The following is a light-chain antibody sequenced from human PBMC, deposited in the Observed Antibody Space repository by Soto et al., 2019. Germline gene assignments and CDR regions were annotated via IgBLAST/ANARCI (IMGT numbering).Light chain of an antibody. Sequence: QSVLTQPPSVSRAPGQRVTISCTGSSSNIGAGYDVHWYQQLPGTAPKLLIYGNNNRPSGVPDRFSGSKSATSDSLAITGLQAEDEADYYCQSYDSSLSGWVFGGGTKLTVL. CDR1: SSNIGAGYD. V-gene: IGLV1-40*01. J-gene: IGLJ3*02. CDR3: QSYDSSLSGWV. CDR2: GNN.